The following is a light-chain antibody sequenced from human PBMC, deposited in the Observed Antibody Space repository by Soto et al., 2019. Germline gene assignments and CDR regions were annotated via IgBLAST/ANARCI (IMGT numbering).Light chain of an antibody. CDR3: CSYAGGSYV. CDR1: SSDVGGYNY. CDR2: DVS. J-gene: IGLJ1*01. V-gene: IGLV2-11*01. Sequence: ALTQPRSVSGSPGQSVAISCTGTSSDVGGYNYVSWYQQHPGKAPKLMIYDVSKRPSGVPDRFSGSKSGNTASLTISGLQAEDEADYYCCSYAGGSYVFGTGTKLTVL.